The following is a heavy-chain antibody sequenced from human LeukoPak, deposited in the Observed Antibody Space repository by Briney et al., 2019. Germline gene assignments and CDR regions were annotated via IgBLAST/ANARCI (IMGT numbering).Heavy chain of an antibody. J-gene: IGHJ5*02. V-gene: IGHV1-18*01. Sequence: GASVKVSCKASGYTFSNYGISWVRQGPGQGLEWLGGVSAYNGNTNYAQKLQGRVTMTTDTSTGIAYMELKSLRSDDTAVYYCARAGGVSFVARWFDPWGQGSLVTVSS. CDR3: ARAGGVSFVARWFDP. CDR2: VSAYNGNT. D-gene: IGHD3-16*01. CDR1: GYTFSNYG.